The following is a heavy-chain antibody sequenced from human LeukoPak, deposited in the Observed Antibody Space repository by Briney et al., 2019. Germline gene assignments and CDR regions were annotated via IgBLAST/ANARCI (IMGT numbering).Heavy chain of an antibody. V-gene: IGHV3-23*01. CDR3: AKQWGSGYSDY. D-gene: IGHD3-22*01. J-gene: IGHJ4*02. CDR2: ISGSGGST. Sequence: GGSLRLSCAASGFTFSSYGMSWVRQAPGKGLEWVSAISGSGGSTYYADSAKGRFTISRDNSKNTLYLQMNSLRAEDTAVYYCAKQWGSGYSDYWGQGTLVTVSS. CDR1: GFTFSSYG.